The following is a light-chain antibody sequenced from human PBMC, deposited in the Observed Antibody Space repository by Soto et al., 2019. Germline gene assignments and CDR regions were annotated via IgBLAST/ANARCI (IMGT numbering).Light chain of an antibody. CDR1: SSNIGDNP. J-gene: IGLJ7*01. CDR3: GTWHNSLSTWV. CDR2: DNN. Sequence: QSVLTQPPSASGTPGQRITISCSGSSSNIGDNPVNWYQQLPGAAPKLLIYDNNKRPSGIPDRFSGSKSGTSATLGITGLQTGDEADYFCGTWHNSLSTWVFGGGTQLTVL. V-gene: IGLV1-51*01.